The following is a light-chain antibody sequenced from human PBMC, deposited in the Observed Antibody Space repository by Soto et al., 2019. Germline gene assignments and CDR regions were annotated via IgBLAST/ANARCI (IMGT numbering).Light chain of an antibody. J-gene: IGKJ2*01. CDR3: QQYNNLRHT. Sequence: EIVMTQSPATLSVSPGERATLSCRASQSVSSNLAWYQQKPGQAPRILIYGASTRATGIPARFSGSGSGTEFTLTISSLQSEDFAVYYCQQYNNLRHTFGQGTKLDIK. CDR1: QSVSSN. CDR2: GAS. V-gene: IGKV3-15*01.